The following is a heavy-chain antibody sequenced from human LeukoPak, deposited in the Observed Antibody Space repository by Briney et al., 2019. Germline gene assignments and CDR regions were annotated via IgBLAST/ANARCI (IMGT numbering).Heavy chain of an antibody. D-gene: IGHD2-21*02. CDR2: IWYDGSNK. CDR3: ARGEAAYCGGDCYPWDY. CDR1: GFTFSSYG. V-gene: IGHV3-33*01. J-gene: IGHJ4*02. Sequence: GGSLRLSCAASGFTFSSYGMHWVSQAPGKGLEWVAVIWYDGSNKYYADSVKGRFTISRDNSKNTLYLQMNSLRAEDTAVYYCARGEAAYCGGDCYPWDYWGQGTLVTVSS.